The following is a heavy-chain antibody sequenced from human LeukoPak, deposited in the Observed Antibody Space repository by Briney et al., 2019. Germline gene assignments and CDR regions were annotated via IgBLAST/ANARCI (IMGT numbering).Heavy chain of an antibody. CDR2: INAGNGNT. J-gene: IGHJ4*02. D-gene: IGHD3-10*01. V-gene: IGHV1-3*01. Sequence: ASVKVSCKASGYTFTGYYMHWVRQAPGQRLEWMGWINAGNGNTKYSQKFQGRVTITRDTSASTAYMELSSLRSEDTAVYYCARGDLMVRGVGFVDYWGQGTLVTVSS. CDR3: ARGDLMVRGVGFVDY. CDR1: GYTFTGYY.